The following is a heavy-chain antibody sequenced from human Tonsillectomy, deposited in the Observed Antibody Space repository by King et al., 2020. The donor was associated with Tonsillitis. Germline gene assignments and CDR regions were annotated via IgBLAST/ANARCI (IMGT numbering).Heavy chain of an antibody. D-gene: IGHD3-3*01. Sequence: VQLQESGPGLVKPSGTLSLTCAVSGGSISSSNWWSWVRQPPGKGLEWIGEIYHSGSTNYNPSLKSRVTISVDKSKNQFSLKLSSVTAADTAVYYCAGASRGERITIFGGGTPHFDYWGQGTLVTVSS. V-gene: IGHV4-4*02. J-gene: IGHJ4*02. CDR3: AGASRGERITIFGGGTPHFDY. CDR1: GGSISSSNW. CDR2: IYHSGST.